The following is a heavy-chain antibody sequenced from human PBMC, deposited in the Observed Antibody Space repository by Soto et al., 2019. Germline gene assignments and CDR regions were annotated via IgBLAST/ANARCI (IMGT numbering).Heavy chain of an antibody. CDR1: GFTFGDYA. Sequence: PGGSLRLSCTASGFTFGDYAMSWFRQAPGKGLERVGFIRSKAYGGTTEYAASVKGRFTISRDDSKSIAYLQMNSLKTEDTAVYYCTSNSSSWYRAYYYYYGMDVWGQGTTVTVSS. CDR2: IRSKAYGGTT. D-gene: IGHD6-13*01. J-gene: IGHJ6*02. V-gene: IGHV3-49*03. CDR3: TSNSSSWYRAYYYYYGMDV.